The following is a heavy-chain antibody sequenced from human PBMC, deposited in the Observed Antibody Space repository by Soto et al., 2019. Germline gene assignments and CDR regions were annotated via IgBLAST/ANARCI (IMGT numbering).Heavy chain of an antibody. CDR2: ISSSSSYI. D-gene: IGHD2-2*01. CDR3: ARSDYQLLSAGDYYYYYYMDV. J-gene: IGHJ6*03. V-gene: IGHV3-21*01. Sequence: EVQLVESGGGLVKPGGSLRLSCAASGFTFSSYSMNWVRQAPGKGLEWVSSISSSSSYIYYADSVKGRFTISRDNAQNSLYLQMNSLSAEDTAVYYCARSDYQLLSAGDYYYYYYMDVWGKGTTVTVSS. CDR1: GFTFSSYS.